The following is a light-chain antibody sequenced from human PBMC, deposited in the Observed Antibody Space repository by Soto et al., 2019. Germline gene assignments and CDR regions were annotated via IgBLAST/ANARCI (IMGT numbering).Light chain of an antibody. Sequence: QSVLTQPASVSGSPGQSITISCTGTSNAIGAYNYVSWYQQHPGKAPKLMIYDVRNRPSGVSNRFSGSKSGNTASLTISGLHTEDEADYYCSSYVSSSTLVFGTGTKVTVL. V-gene: IGLV2-14*01. CDR2: DVR. CDR3: SSYVSSSTLV. J-gene: IGLJ1*01. CDR1: SNAIGAYNY.